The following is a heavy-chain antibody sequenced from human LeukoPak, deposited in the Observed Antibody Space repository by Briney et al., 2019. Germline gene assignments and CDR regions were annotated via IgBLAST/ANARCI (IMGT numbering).Heavy chain of an antibody. V-gene: IGHV1-8*03. Sequence: ASVKVSCKASGYTFTSYDINWVRQATGQGLEWMGWMNPNSGNTGYAQKFQGRVTITRNTSISTAYMELSSLRSEDTAVYYCARGAIAVAGRGHDYRGQGTLVTVSS. D-gene: IGHD6-19*01. CDR3: ARGAIAVAGRGHDY. J-gene: IGHJ4*02. CDR1: GYTFTSYD. CDR2: MNPNSGNT.